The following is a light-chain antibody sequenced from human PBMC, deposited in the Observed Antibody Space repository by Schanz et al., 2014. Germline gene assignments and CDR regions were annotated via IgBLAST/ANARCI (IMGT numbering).Light chain of an antibody. V-gene: IGKV1-39*01. J-gene: IGKJ4*01. CDR3: QQSYSTPLT. Sequence: DIQMTQSPSSLSASVGDRVTITCRASQSISSYLNWYQQKPGKAPKVLIYVASSLQSGVPSRFSGSGSGTDFTLTINSLQPEDFATYYCQQSYSTPLTFGGGTKVEIK. CDR2: VAS. CDR1: QSISSY.